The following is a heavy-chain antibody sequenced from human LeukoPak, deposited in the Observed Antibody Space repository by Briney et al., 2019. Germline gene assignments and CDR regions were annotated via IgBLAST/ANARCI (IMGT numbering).Heavy chain of an antibody. J-gene: IGHJ4*02. Sequence: SETLSLTCAVYGGSFSGYYWSWIRQPPGKGLEWIGEINHSGSTNYNPSLKSRVTISVDTSKNQFSLKLSSVTAADTAVYYCARVFGYCTNGVCYTRRRYFGYWGQGTLVTVSS. CDR1: GGSFSGYY. V-gene: IGHV4-34*01. D-gene: IGHD2-8*01. CDR2: INHSGST. CDR3: ARVFGYCTNGVCYTRRRYFGY.